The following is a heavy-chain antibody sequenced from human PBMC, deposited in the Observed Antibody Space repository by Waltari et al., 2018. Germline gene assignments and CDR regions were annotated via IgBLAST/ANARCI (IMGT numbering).Heavy chain of an antibody. D-gene: IGHD2-21*01. J-gene: IGHJ4*02. V-gene: IGHV3-33*06. CDR3: AKERLLQSGLDY. Sequence: QVQLVESGGGVVQPGRSLRLSCAASGFTFSRYGMHWVRTAPGKGLEWVAVIWYDGSNKYYADSVKGRFTISRDNSKNTLYLQMNSLRAEDTAVYYCAKERLLQSGLDYWGQGTLVTVSS. CDR2: IWYDGSNK. CDR1: GFTFSRYG.